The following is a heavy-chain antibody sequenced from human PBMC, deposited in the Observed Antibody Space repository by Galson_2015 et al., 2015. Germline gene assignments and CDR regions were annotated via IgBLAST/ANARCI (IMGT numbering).Heavy chain of an antibody. D-gene: IGHD6-25*01. CDR3: ARGVYSSGSHYYGMDV. Sequence: PALVKPTQPLTLTRTFSGFSLSTYGMRVSWIRQSPGKALEWLARVDWDDDKFYSTSLETRLTISKDTSKNQVVLTMTNMDPVDTATYWCARGVYSSGSHYYGMDVWGQGTTVTVSS. V-gene: IGHV2-70*04. CDR1: GFSLSTYGMR. CDR2: VDWDDDK. J-gene: IGHJ6*02.